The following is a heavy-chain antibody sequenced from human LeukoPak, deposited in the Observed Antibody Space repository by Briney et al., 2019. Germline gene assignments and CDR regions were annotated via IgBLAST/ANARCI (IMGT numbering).Heavy chain of an antibody. J-gene: IGHJ6*03. CDR1: GGSFSGYY. D-gene: IGHD2-2*01. CDR2: INHSGST. CDR3: ARGDCSSTTCYSPMDV. V-gene: IGHV4-34*01. Sequence: SETLSLTCAVYGGSFSGYYWSWIRQPPGKGLEWIGEINHSGSTNYNPSLKSRVTISVDTSKNQFSLKVNSVTAADTALYYCARGDCSSTTCYSPMDVWGKGTTVTVSS.